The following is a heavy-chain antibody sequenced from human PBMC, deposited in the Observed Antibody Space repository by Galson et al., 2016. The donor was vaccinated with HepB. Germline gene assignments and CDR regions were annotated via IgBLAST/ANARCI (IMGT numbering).Heavy chain of an antibody. V-gene: IGHV3-11*01. CDR3: AAGYTGFGLLGDYFDF. Sequence: SLRLSCAASRITFNDYHLSWLRQAPGKGLEWVAYISSSGSTIYYADSVKGRFTISRDHAKKSLFVQMNSLRAEDTAVYYCAAGYTGFGLLGDYFDFWGQGTLVTVSS. D-gene: IGHD5-12*01. J-gene: IGHJ4*02. CDR1: RITFNDYH. CDR2: ISSSGSTI.